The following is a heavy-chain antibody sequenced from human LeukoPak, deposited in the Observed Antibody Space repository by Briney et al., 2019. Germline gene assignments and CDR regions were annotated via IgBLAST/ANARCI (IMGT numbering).Heavy chain of an antibody. D-gene: IGHD1-1*01. Sequence: GASVKASCKASGYTFTSYGISWVRQAPGQGLEWMGRIIPILGIANYAQKFQGRVTITADKSTSTAYMELSSLRSEDTAVYHCARDHPPTQTGLYYYYYGMDVWGQGTTVTVSS. V-gene: IGHV1-69*04. CDR3: ARDHPPTQTGLYYYYYGMDV. J-gene: IGHJ6*02. CDR2: IIPILGIA. CDR1: GYTFTSYG.